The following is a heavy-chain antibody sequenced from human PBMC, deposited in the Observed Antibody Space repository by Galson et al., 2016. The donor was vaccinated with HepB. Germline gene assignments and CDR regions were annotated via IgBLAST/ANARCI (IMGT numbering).Heavy chain of an antibody. V-gene: IGHV3-30*18. D-gene: IGHD3-16*01. J-gene: IGHJ4*02. CDR1: GFTFSSYG. CDR2: TAYDGSNK. CDR3: AKAGYQGADAYYYYFDY. Sequence: SLRLSCAASGFTFSSYGMHWVRQAPGKGLEWVAVTAYDGSNKYYADSVKGRFTISRDNSKNTLYLQMNSLRPEDTAVYFCAKAGYQGADAYYYYFDYWGQGTLVTVSS.